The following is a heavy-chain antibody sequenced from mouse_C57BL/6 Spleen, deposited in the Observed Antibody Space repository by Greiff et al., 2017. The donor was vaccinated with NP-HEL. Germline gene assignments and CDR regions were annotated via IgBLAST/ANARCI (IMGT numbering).Heavy chain of an antibody. Sequence: DVHLVESGGGLVQSGRSLRLSCATSGFTFSDFYMEWVRQAPGKGLEWIAARRNKANDYTTEYSASVKGRFIVSRDTSQSILYLQMNALRAEDTAIYYCARDAPTGSWFAYWGQGTLVTVSA. D-gene: IGHD4-1*02. CDR2: RRNKANDYTT. CDR3: ARDAPTGSWFAY. V-gene: IGHV7-1*01. CDR1: GFTFSDFY. J-gene: IGHJ3*01.